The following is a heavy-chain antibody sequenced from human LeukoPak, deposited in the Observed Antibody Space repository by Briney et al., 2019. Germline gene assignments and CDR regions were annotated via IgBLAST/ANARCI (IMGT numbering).Heavy chain of an antibody. J-gene: IGHJ3*02. Sequence: GGSLRLSCAASGFTFSSYSMNWVRQAPGKGLEWVSSISSSGTYIYYADSVKGRFTISRDNAKNSLYLQMNSLRAEDTAVYYCARGPGDFDASDIWGQGTMVTVSS. V-gene: IGHV3-21*01. CDR1: GFTFSSYS. D-gene: IGHD1-26*01. CDR2: ISSSGTYI. CDR3: ARGPGDFDASDI.